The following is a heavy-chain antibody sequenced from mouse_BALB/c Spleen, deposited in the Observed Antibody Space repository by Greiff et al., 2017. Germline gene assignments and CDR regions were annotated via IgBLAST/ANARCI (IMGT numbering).Heavy chain of an antibody. CDR1: GFTFSSYY. D-gene: IGHD1-1*01. CDR3: ARHGAITGGAWFAY. V-gene: IGHV5-6-2*01. Sequence: EVKLMESGGGLVKLGGSLKLSCAASGFTFSSYYMSWVRQTPEKRLELVAAINSNGGSTYYPDTVKGRFTISRDNAKNTLYLQMSSLKSEDTALYYCARHGAITGGAWFAYWGQGTLVTVSA. CDR2: INSNGGST. J-gene: IGHJ3*01.